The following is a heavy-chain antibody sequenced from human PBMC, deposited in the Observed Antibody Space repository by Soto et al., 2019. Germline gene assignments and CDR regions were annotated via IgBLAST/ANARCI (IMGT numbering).Heavy chain of an antibody. CDR2: IFYSGST. CDR3: ARLQYCSHGLCSRYSGPYDY. V-gene: IGHV4-31*03. J-gene: IGHJ4*02. D-gene: IGHD2-8*01. Sequence: PSETLSLTCSVSGDSLTNGNYYWTWIRQHPGKGLEWLGYIFYSGSTYYNPSLESRLTISVDTSKNQFSLKLRSVTAADTAVYYCARLQYCSHGLCSRYSGPYDYWGQGSLVT. CDR1: GDSLTNGNYY.